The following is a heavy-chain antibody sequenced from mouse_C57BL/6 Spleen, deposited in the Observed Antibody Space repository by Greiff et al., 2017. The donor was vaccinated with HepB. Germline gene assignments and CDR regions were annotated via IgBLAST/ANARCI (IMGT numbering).Heavy chain of an antibody. V-gene: IGHV8-12*01. Sequence: QVQLQQSGPGILQSSQTLSLTCSFSGFSLSTSGMGVSWIRQPSGKGLEWLAHIYWDDDKRYNPSLKSRLTISKDTSRNQVFLKITSVDTADTATYYCARNFDYWGQGTTLTVSS. CDR1: GFSLSTSGMG. CDR2: IYWDDDK. J-gene: IGHJ2*01. CDR3: ARNFDY.